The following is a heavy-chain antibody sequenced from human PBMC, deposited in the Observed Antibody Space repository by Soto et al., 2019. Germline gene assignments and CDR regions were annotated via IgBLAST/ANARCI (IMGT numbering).Heavy chain of an antibody. D-gene: IGHD4-4*01. CDR2: INPNSGGT. CDR1: GYTFTSYG. V-gene: IGHV1-2*04. Sequence: ASVKVSCKASGYTFTSYGISWVRQAPGQGLEWMGWINPNSGGTNYAQKFQGWVTMTRDTSISTAYMELSRLRSDDTAVYYCVRDGGMATVPTLDFDYWGQGTLVTVSS. J-gene: IGHJ4*02. CDR3: VRDGGMATVPTLDFDY.